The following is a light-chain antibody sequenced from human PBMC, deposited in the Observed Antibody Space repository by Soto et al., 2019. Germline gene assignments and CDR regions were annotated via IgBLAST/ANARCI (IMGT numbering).Light chain of an antibody. CDR3: GTWDSSLSAYV. CDR2: DNN. CDR1: GSNIGKNS. J-gene: IGLJ1*01. Sequence: QSVLTRPPSLSASPRQKVTISCAGSGSNIGKNSVSWYQQLPGTAPKLLIFDNNKRPSGIPDRFSGSKSGTSGTLGVTGLQTGDEADYYCGTWDSSLSAYVFGSGTKVTVL. V-gene: IGLV1-51*01.